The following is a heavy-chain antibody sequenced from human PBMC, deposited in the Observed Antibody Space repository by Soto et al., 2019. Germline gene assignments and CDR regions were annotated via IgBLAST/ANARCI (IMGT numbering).Heavy chain of an antibody. D-gene: IGHD2-2*01. V-gene: IGHV4-4*07. CDR2: IYTSGST. J-gene: IGHJ5*02. Sequence: QVQLQESGPGLVKPSETLSLTCTVSGGSISNYYWSWIRQPAGKELEWIGRIYTSGSTNYNPSLKSRVPVSVDRSKNQCSLKLTSVMAADTAVYYCARDRPAAPSPWFDPWGQGTLVTVSS. CDR3: ARDRPAAPSPWFDP. CDR1: GGSISNYY.